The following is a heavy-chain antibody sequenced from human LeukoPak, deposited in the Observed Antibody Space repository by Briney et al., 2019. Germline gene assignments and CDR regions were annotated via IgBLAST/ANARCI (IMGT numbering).Heavy chain of an antibody. Sequence: SETLSLTCTVSGGSISSYYWSWIRQPPGKGLEWIGYIYYSGNTNYNPSLKSRVTISVDTSKNQFSLKLSSVTAADTAVYYCARVRPDYYDSSGLIDYWGQGTLVTVSS. CDR1: GGSISSYY. D-gene: IGHD3-22*01. CDR3: ARVRPDYYDSSGLIDY. J-gene: IGHJ4*02. CDR2: IYYSGNT. V-gene: IGHV4-59*08.